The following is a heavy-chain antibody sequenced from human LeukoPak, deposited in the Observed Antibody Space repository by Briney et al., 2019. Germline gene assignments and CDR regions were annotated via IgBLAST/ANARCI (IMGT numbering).Heavy chain of an antibody. V-gene: IGHV1-2*02. J-gene: IGHJ5*02. CDR1: GYTFTDYD. CDR3: AREGSRSSSFFA. Sequence: ASVKVSCKASGYTFTDYDFNWVRQASGQGLEWMGWINPNSGGTNYAQKFQGRVTMTRDTSISTAYMELSSLRSGDTAVYYCAREGSRSSSFFAWGQGTLVTVSS. D-gene: IGHD6-6*01. CDR2: INPNSGGT.